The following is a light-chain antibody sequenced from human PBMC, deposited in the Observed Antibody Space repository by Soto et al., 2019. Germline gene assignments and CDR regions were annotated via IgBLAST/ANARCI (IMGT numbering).Light chain of an antibody. V-gene: IGLV2-14*01. CDR2: DVS. J-gene: IGLJ2*01. CDR1: SSDVGGYNY. CDR3: SSYTSISTVV. Sequence: QSALTQPASVSGSPGQSIAISCTGTSSDVGGYNYVSWYQQKPGKAPKLMIYDVSNRPSGVSNRFFGSKSGNTASLTISGLQAEDEADYYCSSYTSISTVVFGGGTKLTVL.